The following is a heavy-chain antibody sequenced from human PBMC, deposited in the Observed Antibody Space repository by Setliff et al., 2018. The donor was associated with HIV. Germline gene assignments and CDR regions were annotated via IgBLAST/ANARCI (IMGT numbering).Heavy chain of an antibody. CDR3: ARVGLGGAFDI. J-gene: IGHJ3*02. V-gene: IGHV3-74*01. Sequence: GGSLRLSCAASGFSFSDFWMHWVRQVPGKGLAWVSRVYSAGTTTTYADSVKGRFTISRGNGKNTLYLQMNSLRAEDSAVYFCARVGLGGAFDIWGRGTKVTVSS. CDR2: VYSAGTTT. D-gene: IGHD1-26*01. CDR1: GFSFSDFW.